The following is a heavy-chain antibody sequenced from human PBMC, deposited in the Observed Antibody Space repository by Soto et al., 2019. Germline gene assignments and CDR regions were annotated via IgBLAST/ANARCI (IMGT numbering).Heavy chain of an antibody. CDR1: GGTFSSYA. V-gene: IGHV1-69*13. CDR2: IIPIFGTA. CDR3: ARGSVYGDYTPFDY. D-gene: IGHD4-17*01. Sequence: ASVKVSCKASGGTFSSYAISWVRQAPGQGLEWMGGIIPIFGTANYAQKFQGRVTITAGESTSTAYMELSSLRSEDTAVYYCARGSVYGDYTPFDYWGQGTLVTVSS. J-gene: IGHJ4*02.